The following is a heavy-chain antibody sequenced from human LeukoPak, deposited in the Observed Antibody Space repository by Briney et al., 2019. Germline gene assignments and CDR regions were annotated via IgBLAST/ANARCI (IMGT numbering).Heavy chain of an antibody. CDR1: GGSISSYY. J-gene: IGHJ3*02. CDR2: IYYSGST. V-gene: IGHV4-59*01. Sequence: SETLSLTCTVSGGSISSYYWSWIRQPPGKGLEWIGYIYYSGSTNYNPSLKSRVTISVDTSKNQFSLKLSSVTAADTAVYYCAREGGRDGATHGAFDIWGQGTMVTVSS. CDR3: AREGGRDGATHGAFDI. D-gene: IGHD3-16*01.